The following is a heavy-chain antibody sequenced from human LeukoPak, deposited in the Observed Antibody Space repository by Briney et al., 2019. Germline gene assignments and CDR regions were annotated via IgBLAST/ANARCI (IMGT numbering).Heavy chain of an antibody. CDR1: GFTFSSYA. CDR3: ARDDYSSGWYFAY. J-gene: IGHJ4*02. D-gene: IGHD6-19*01. V-gene: IGHV3-23*01. CDR2: ISGSGDST. Sequence: GSRRLSCAASGFTFSSYAMSWVRQAPGKGLEWVSAISGSGDSTYYADSVKGRFTISRDNSKNTLYLQMNSLRAEDTAVYYCARDDYSSGWYFAYWGQGPLVTVSS.